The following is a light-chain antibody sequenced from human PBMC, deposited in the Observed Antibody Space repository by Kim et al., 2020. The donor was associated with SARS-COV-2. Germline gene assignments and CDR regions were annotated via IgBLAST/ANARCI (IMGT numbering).Light chain of an antibody. CDR2: EDD. CDR3: QSYNRSIVV. Sequence: GTTVAISCTRSSGSIGDNYVQWYQQRPGGVPTTVIYEDDQRPSGVPDRFSGSIDSSSNSASLTISGLKTEDEADYYCQSYNRSIVVFGGGTKLTVL. CDR1: SGSIGDNY. J-gene: IGLJ2*01. V-gene: IGLV6-57*03.